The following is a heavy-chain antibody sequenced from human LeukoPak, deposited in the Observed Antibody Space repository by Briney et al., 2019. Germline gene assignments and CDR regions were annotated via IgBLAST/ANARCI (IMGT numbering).Heavy chain of an antibody. V-gene: IGHV3-20*04. J-gene: IGHJ4*02. CDR3: ARDGSGSYYNDY. CDR1: GFTFDDYG. Sequence: GGSLRLSCAASGFTFDDYGMSWVRQAPGKGLEWVSGINWNGGSTGYADSVKGRLTISRDNAKNSLYLQMNSLRAEDTALYYCARDGSGSYYNDYWGQGTLVTVSS. D-gene: IGHD1-26*01. CDR2: INWNGGST.